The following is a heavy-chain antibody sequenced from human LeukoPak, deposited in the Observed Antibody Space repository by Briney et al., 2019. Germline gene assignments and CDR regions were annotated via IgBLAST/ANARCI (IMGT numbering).Heavy chain of an antibody. Sequence: PGGSLRLSCAASGFTFSSYSMNWVRQAPGKGLEWVSYISSSSSTIYYADSVKGRFTISRDNAKNSLYLQMNSLRAEDTAVYYCAREPGGYYYYYYMDVWGKGTTVTVSS. CDR1: GFTFSSYS. V-gene: IGHV3-48*01. J-gene: IGHJ6*03. D-gene: IGHD3-16*01. CDR3: AREPGGYYYYYYMDV. CDR2: ISSSSSTI.